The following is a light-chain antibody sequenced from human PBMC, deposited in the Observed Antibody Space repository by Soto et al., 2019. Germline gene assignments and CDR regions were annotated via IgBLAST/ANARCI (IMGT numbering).Light chain of an antibody. CDR1: SSDIGIYNY. Sequence: QSVLTQPASVSGSPGQSITISCTGTSSDIGIYNYVSWYQQHPGKAPKLVICEVTNRPSGVSSRFSGSKSGNTASLTISGLRPEDEADYYCTSFTTTNIWVFGGGTKLTVL. V-gene: IGLV2-14*01. CDR3: TSFTTTNIWV. J-gene: IGLJ3*02. CDR2: EVT.